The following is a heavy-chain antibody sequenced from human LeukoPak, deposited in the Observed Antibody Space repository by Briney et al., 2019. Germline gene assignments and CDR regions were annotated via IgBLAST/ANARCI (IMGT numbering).Heavy chain of an antibody. CDR1: GFTFNSYW. CDR2: IRQDGSDK. CDR3: ARHSRGSPIDD. Sequence: PGGSLRLSCAASGFTFNSYWMSWVRQAPEKGLEWLANIRQDGSDKQYVDSMKGRFTISRDNAKNSLYLQMNSLSAEDTAVYYCARHSRGSPIDDWGQGTLVTVSS. J-gene: IGHJ4*02. D-gene: IGHD2-15*01. V-gene: IGHV3-7*01.